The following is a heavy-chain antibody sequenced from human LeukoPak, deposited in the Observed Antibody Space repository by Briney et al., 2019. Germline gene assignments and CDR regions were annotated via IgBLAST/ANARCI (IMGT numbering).Heavy chain of an antibody. Sequence: SETLSLTCTVSGGSISSYYWSWMRQPPGKGLEWIGYIYYSGSTNYNPSLTSRVTISVDTSKNQFSLKLSSVTAADTAVYYCARFNYYGSGSNDYWGQGTLVTVSS. V-gene: IGHV4-59*01. D-gene: IGHD3-10*01. CDR1: GGSISSYY. CDR2: IYYSGST. J-gene: IGHJ4*02. CDR3: ARFNYYGSGSNDY.